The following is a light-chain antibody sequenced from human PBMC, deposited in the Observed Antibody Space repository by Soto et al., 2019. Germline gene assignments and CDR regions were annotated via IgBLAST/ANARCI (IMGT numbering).Light chain of an antibody. V-gene: IGLV2-8*01. CDR2: EVS. CDR3: TSYGGSNTWV. J-gene: IGLJ3*02. CDR1: SSDVGAYNY. Sequence: QSALTQPPSAPGSPGQSVTISCTGTSSDVGAYNYVSWYQQHPGKAPKLMIYEVSKRPSGVPDRVSGSKSGNTASLTVSGLQTEDEADYYCTSYGGSNTWVFGGGTKLTVL.